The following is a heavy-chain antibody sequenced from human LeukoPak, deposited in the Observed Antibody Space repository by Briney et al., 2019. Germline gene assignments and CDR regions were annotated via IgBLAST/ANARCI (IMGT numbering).Heavy chain of an antibody. Sequence: SVKVSCKASGGTFSSYAISWVRQAPGQGLEWMGGIIPIFGTANYAQKFQGRVTITADESTSTAYMELSSLRSEDTAVYYCARCDYSGTTGDYYYYMDVWGKGTTVTISS. CDR1: GGTFSSYA. CDR3: ARCDYSGTTGDYYYYMDV. J-gene: IGHJ6*03. D-gene: IGHD1-26*01. V-gene: IGHV1-69*13. CDR2: IIPIFGTA.